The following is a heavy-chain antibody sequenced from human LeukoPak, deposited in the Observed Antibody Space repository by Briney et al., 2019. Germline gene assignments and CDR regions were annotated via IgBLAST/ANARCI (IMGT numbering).Heavy chain of an antibody. Sequence: PGGSLRLSYSASGFTLSSYAMHWVRQAPGKGLEYVPVISSNGGSTYYADSVKGRFTISRDNSKNTLYLQMSSLRAEDTAVYYCVKGVVVVTARAFDYWGRGTLVTVSS. CDR3: VKGVVVVTARAFDY. J-gene: IGHJ4*02. CDR1: GFTLSSYA. CDR2: ISSNGGST. D-gene: IGHD2-21*02. V-gene: IGHV3-64D*06.